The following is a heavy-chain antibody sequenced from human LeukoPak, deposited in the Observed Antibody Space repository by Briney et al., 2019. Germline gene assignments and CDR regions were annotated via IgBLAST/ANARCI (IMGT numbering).Heavy chain of an antibody. CDR3: ARHRSGWLQSSFDY. CDR2: IYYSGST. V-gene: IGHV4-39*01. CDR1: GDSISSSSYY. D-gene: IGHD5-24*01. Sequence: SETLSLTCTVSGDSISSSSYYWGWIRQPPGKGLEWIGSIYYSGSTYYNPALKSRVTISVDTSKNQFSLKLSSVTAADTAVYYCARHRSGWLQSSFDYWGQGTLVTVSS. J-gene: IGHJ4*02.